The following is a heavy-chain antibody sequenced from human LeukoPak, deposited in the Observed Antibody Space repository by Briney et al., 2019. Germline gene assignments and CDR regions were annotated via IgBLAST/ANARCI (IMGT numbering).Heavy chain of an antibody. V-gene: IGHV4-59*12. J-gene: IGHJ3*01. Sequence: PSETLSLACAVYGGSFSGYYWSWIRQPPGKGLEWIGYIHYSGSTNYNPSLKSRVTISVDTSKNQFSLSLSAVTAADTAMYYCAREDAVSSDDAFDLWGQGTMVTVS. CDR2: IHYSGST. CDR1: GGSFSGYY. D-gene: IGHD6-19*01. CDR3: AREDAVSSDDAFDL.